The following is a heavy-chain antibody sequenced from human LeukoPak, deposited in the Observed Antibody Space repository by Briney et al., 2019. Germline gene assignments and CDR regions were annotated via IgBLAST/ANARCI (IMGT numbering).Heavy chain of an antibody. CDR2: ISGSGGST. V-gene: IGHV3-23*01. Sequence: GGSLRLSCAASGFTFSSYEMNWVRQAPGKGLEWVSAISGSGGSTYYADSVKGRFTISRDNSKNTLYLQMNSLRAEDTAVYYCAKSIWRSGTRSKYNWFDPWGQGTLVTVSS. J-gene: IGHJ5*02. CDR3: AKSIWRSGTRSKYNWFDP. D-gene: IGHD3-10*01. CDR1: GFTFSSYE.